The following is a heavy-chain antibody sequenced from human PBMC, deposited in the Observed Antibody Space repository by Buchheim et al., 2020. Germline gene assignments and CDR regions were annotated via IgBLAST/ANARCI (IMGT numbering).Heavy chain of an antibody. CDR1: GGSISSSSYY. Sequence: QLQLQESGPGLVKPSETLSLTCTVSGGSISSSSYYWGWIRQPPGKGLEWIGSIYYSGSTYYNPSLTSRVTISVDTSKNQFSLKLSSVTAADTAVYYCATTNLDYGDYLGLNYFDYWGQGTL. CDR3: ATTNLDYGDYLGLNYFDY. J-gene: IGHJ4*02. D-gene: IGHD4-17*01. V-gene: IGHV4-39*01. CDR2: IYYSGST.